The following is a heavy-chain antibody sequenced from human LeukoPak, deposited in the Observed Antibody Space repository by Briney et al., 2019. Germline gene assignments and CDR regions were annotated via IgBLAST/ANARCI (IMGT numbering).Heavy chain of an antibody. J-gene: IGHJ4*02. CDR2: ISAYNGNT. Sequence: GASVKVSCKASGYTFTSYGISWVRQAPGQGLEWMGWISAYNGNTNYAQKLQGRVTMTTDTSTSTAYKELRSLRSDDTAVYYCARDPGIGYCSGGSCFDYWRQGTLVSVSS. V-gene: IGHV1-18*04. D-gene: IGHD2-15*01. CDR1: GYTFTSYG. CDR3: ARDPGIGYCSGGSCFDY.